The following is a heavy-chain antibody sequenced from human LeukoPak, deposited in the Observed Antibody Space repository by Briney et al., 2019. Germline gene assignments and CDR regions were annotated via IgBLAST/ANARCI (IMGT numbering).Heavy chain of an antibody. CDR3: ARGGTAGYYQYYFDY. J-gene: IGHJ4*02. D-gene: IGHD3-22*01. CDR1: GFTFSSYS. V-gene: IGHV3-48*02. Sequence: SGGSLRLSCAASGFTFSSYSMNWVRQAPGKGLEWVSYISSSSSTIYYADYVKGRFTISRDNAKNSLYMQMNSLRDEDTAVYYCARGGTAGYYQYYFDYWGQGTLVTVSS. CDR2: ISSSSSTI.